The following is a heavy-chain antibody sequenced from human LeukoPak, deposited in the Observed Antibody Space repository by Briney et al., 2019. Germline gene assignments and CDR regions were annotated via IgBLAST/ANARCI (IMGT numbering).Heavy chain of an antibody. V-gene: IGHV1-46*01. D-gene: IGHD2-2*01. CDR2: INPSGGST. CDR1: GYTFTSYY. J-gene: IGHJ6*02. CDR3: ARDSDIVVVPAAGPTYYYYYGMDV. Sequence: ASVTVSCKASGYTFTSYYMHWVRQAPGQGLEWMGIINPSGGSTSYAQKFQGRVTMTRDTSTSTVYMELSSLRSEDTAVYYCARDSDIVVVPAAGPTYYYYYGMDVWGQGTTVTVSS.